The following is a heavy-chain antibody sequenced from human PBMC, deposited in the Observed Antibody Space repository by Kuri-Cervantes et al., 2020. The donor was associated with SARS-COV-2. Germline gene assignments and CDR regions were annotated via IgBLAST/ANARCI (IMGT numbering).Heavy chain of an antibody. CDR1: GYTFTSYY. CDR2: INPSGGST. Sequence: ASVKVSCKASGYTFTSYYMHWVRQAPGQGLEWMGIINPSGGSTSYAQKFQGRVTIATDASTGTAYMELSSLISEDTAMYYCAGQDDYDRSGLTWASDIWGHGTMVTVSS. CDR3: AGQDDYDRSGLTWASDI. D-gene: IGHD3-22*01. J-gene: IGHJ3*02. V-gene: IGHV1-46*01.